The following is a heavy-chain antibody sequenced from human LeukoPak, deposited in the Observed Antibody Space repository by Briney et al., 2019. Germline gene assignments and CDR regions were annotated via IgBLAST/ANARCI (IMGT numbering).Heavy chain of an antibody. Sequence: SQTLSLTCAVSGGSISSGGYSWSWIRQPPGKGLEWIGYIYHSGSTYYNPSLKSRVTISVDRSKNQFSLKLSSVTAADTAVYYCARDRSMTGWFDPWGQGTLVTVSS. D-gene: IGHD3-10*01. CDR3: ARDRSMTGWFDP. CDR2: IYHSGST. V-gene: IGHV4-30-2*01. J-gene: IGHJ5*02. CDR1: GGSISSGGYS.